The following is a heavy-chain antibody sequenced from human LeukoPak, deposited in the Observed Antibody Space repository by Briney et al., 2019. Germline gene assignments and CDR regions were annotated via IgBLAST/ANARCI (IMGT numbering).Heavy chain of an antibody. J-gene: IGHJ4*02. D-gene: IGHD3-22*01. CDR1: GYTFTSYS. V-gene: IGHV7-4-1*02. Sequence: ASVKVSCKASGYTFTSYSMNWVRQAPGQGLEWLGWINTNTGNPTYAQGFTGRFVFSLDTSVNTAYLQISSLKAEDTAVYYCARGHPRWRGSGYYYPGDYWGQGTLVTVSS. CDR2: INTNTGNP. CDR3: ARGHPRWRGSGYYYPGDY.